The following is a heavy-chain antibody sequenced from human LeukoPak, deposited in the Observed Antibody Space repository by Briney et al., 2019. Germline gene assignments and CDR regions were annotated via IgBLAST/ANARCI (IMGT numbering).Heavy chain of an antibody. J-gene: IGHJ4*02. CDR3: AMDSSGSEYFDY. CDR1: GGSTSSGGYY. Sequence: SQTLPLTSTVSGGSTSSGGYYWSCIRQHPGKGLEWIGYIYYSGSTYYNPSLKGRVTISVETSKNQFSLKLSSVTAADTAVYYCAMDSSGSEYFDYWGQGTLVTVSS. D-gene: IGHD3-22*01. V-gene: IGHV4-31*03. CDR2: IYYSGST.